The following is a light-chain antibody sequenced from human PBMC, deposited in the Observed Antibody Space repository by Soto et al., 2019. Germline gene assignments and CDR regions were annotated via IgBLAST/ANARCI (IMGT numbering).Light chain of an antibody. CDR1: QSISIY. J-gene: IGKJ4*01. Sequence: DIQMTQSPSSLSASVGDRVTITCRASQSISIYLNWYQQKPGKAPMLLIYAASSLQSGVPSRFGGSGSGTDFTLTITSLQPEDFANYYCQQSYSTPTFGGGTKVEIK. CDR2: AAS. CDR3: QQSYSTPT. V-gene: IGKV1-39*01.